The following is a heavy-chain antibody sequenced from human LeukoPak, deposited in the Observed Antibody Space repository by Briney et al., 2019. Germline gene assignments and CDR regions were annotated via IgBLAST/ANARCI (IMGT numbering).Heavy chain of an antibody. Sequence: SQTLSLTCTVSGDSISSGGYYWSWIRQHPGMGLEWIGYIYYSGSTYYNPSLKSRVTISVDTSKNQFSLKLTSVTAADTAVYYCARDATYGDYFDYWGQGTLVTVSS. V-gene: IGHV4-31*03. CDR2: IYYSGST. J-gene: IGHJ4*02. CDR1: GDSISSGGYY. CDR3: ARDATYGDYFDY. D-gene: IGHD4-17*01.